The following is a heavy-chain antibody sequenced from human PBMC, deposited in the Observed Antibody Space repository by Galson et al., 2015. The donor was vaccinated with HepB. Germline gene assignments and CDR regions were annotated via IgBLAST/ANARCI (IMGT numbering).Heavy chain of an antibody. CDR3: AADQDSSGYYPN. CDR2: IVVGSGNT. D-gene: IGHD3-22*01. Sequence: SVKVSCKASGFTFTSSAMQWVRQARGQRLEWIEWIVVGSGNTNYAQKFQERVTITRDMSTSTAYMELSSLRSEDTAVYYCAADQDSSGYYPNWGRGTLVTVSS. V-gene: IGHV1-58*02. CDR1: GFTFTSSA. J-gene: IGHJ4*02.